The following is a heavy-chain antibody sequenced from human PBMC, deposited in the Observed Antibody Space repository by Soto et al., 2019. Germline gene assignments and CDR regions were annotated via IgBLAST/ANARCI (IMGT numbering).Heavy chain of an antibody. CDR1: GFSFSSYW. D-gene: IGHD6-13*01. J-gene: IGHJ6*02. CDR2: IYPGDSNT. Sequence: PGESLKISCKGSGFSFSSYWIGWVRQMPGKGLEWMGIIYPGDSNTRYSPSFQGQVTFSADKSISTAYLQWSSLKASDTAMYYCARRVSSSWYPYYYYGMDVWGQGTTVTVS. CDR3: ARRVSSSWYPYYYYGMDV. V-gene: IGHV5-51*01.